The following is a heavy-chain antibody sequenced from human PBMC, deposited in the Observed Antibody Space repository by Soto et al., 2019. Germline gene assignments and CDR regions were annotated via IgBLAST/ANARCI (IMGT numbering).Heavy chain of an antibody. J-gene: IGHJ4*02. D-gene: IGHD5-12*01. Sequence: QVQLVESGGGVVQPGRSLRLSCEASGFTFSSYGMHWVRQAPGKGLEWVACISNDGSDKSYSDSVRSRFTITRDNSKNTLHLEMNSLRAEDTAVYYCAKGSGYDFDYWGQGTLVIVSS. CDR2: ISNDGSDK. CDR1: GFTFSSYG. CDR3: AKGSGYDFDY. V-gene: IGHV3-30*18.